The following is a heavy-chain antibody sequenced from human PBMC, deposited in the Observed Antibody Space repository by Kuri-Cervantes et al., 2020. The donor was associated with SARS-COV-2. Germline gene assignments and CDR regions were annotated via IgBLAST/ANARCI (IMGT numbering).Heavy chain of an antibody. Sequence: GSLRLSCTVSSGSISSYYWSWIRQPPGKGLEWIGYIYYSGSSNYNPSLKSRVTISVDTSKNQFSLKLSSVTAADTAVYYCARTPVTYGVDDGVFFDYWGQGSLVTVSS. D-gene: IGHD4-17*01. CDR1: SGSISSYY. V-gene: IGHV4-59*01. CDR3: ARTPVTYGVDDGVFFDY. J-gene: IGHJ4*02. CDR2: IYYSGSS.